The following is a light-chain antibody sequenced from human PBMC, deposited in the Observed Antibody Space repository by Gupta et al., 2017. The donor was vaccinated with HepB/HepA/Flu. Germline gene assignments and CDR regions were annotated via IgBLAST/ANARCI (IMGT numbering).Light chain of an antibody. CDR3: QQYNSYPYS. CDR1: QSISNW. CDR2: KAS. V-gene: IGKV1-5*03. J-gene: IGKJ2*03. Sequence: DIQMTQSPSTLSASVGDRVTITCRASQSISNWLAWYQQKPGQAPKLLIHKASSLESGAPSRFSGSGSGTEFTLTISSLQPDDFATYFCQQYNSYPYSFGQGTKLESK.